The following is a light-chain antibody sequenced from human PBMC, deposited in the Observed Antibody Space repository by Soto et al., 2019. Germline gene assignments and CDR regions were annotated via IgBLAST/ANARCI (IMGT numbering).Light chain of an antibody. CDR3: QQSYSTPPT. CDR1: QSISSY. Sequence: IQMTQSPSSLSASVGDRVTITCRASQSISSYLNWYQQKPGKAPKLMIYAASSLQSGVPSRFSGSGSGTDFTLTISSLQPEDVATYYCQQSYSTPPTLGQGTRLEIK. V-gene: IGKV1-39*01. CDR2: AAS. J-gene: IGKJ5*01.